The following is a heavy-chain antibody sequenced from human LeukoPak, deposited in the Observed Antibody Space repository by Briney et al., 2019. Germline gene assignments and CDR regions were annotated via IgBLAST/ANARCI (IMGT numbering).Heavy chain of an antibody. CDR1: GGSFSGYY. CDR2: INHSGST. V-gene: IGHV4-34*01. D-gene: IGHD6-13*01. Sequence: SETLSLTCAVYGGSFSGYYWSWIRQPPGKGLEWIGEINHSGSTNYNPSLKSRVTISVNTSKNQFSLKLSSVTAADTAVYYCARESSRGIAAAGTGSGAFDIWGQGTMVTVSS. CDR3: ARESSRGIAAAGTGSGAFDI. J-gene: IGHJ3*02.